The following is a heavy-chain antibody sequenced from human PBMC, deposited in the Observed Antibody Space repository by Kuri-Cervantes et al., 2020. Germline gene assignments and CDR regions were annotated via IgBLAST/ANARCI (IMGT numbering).Heavy chain of an antibody. Sequence: SQTLSLTCVVSKYSINSGYYWGWIRQPPGKGLEWIASIYYSGSTYYNPSLKSRVTISVDTSTNQFSLRLTSVTAADTAVYYCAGHGGYELGRFDYWGQGTLVTVSS. CDR1: KYSINSGYY. D-gene: IGHD5-12*01. V-gene: IGHV4-38-2*01. J-gene: IGHJ4*02. CDR2: IYYSGST. CDR3: AGHGGYELGRFDY.